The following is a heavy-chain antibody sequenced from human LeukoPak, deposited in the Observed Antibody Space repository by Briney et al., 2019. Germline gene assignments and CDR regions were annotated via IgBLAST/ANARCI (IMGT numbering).Heavy chain of an antibody. CDR3: ARAPTPIAVAGTSFDY. CDR2: IYHSGST. J-gene: IGHJ4*02. CDR1: GYSISSGYY. D-gene: IGHD6-19*01. V-gene: IGHV4-38-2*02. Sequence: TSETLSLTCTVSGYSISSGYYWGWIRQPPGKGLEWIGSIYHSGSTYYNPSLKSRVTISVDTSKNQFSLKLSPVTAADTAVYYCARAPTPIAVAGTSFDYWGQGTLVTVSS.